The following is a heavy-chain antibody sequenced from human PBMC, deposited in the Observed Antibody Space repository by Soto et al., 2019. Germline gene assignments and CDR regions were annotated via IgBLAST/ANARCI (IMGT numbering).Heavy chain of an antibody. CDR1: GFTASSNY. CDR2: IYSGGST. J-gene: IGHJ3*02. V-gene: IGHV3-53*01. Sequence: PGGSLRLSCAASGFTASSNYMSWVRQAPGKGLEWVSVIYSGGSTYYADSVKGRFTISRDNSKNTLYLQMNSLRAEDTAVYYCARKQANLDAFDIWGQGTMVTVSS. D-gene: IGHD6-13*01. CDR3: ARKQANLDAFDI.